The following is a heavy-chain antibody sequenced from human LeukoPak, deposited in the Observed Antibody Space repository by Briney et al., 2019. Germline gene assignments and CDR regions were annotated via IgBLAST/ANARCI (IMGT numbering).Heavy chain of an antibody. CDR2: IKHDGNWK. D-gene: IGHD5-24*01. V-gene: IGHV3-7*03. CDR3: AREGHRNGSLGDY. CDR1: GSTFGNYY. Sequence: GGSLRLSCAASGSTFGNYYMSWVRQAPGKGLEWVANIKHDGNWKFYADSVKGRFTVSRDNAEKSVYLHMSSLRAEDTAMYYCAREGHRNGSLGDYWGQGILVTVSS. J-gene: IGHJ4*02.